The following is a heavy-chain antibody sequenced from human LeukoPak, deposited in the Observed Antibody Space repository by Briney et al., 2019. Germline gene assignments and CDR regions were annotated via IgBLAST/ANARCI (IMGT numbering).Heavy chain of an antibody. CDR2: IKSKAVGGTT. D-gene: IGHD2-2*01. J-gene: IGHJ4*02. CDR3: TTDLYQAPDDY. V-gene: IGHV3-15*01. CDR1: GFSFSSYA. Sequence: GGSLRLSCAASGFSFSSYAMSWVRQAPGKGLEWVGRIKSKAVGGTTDYTAPVKGRFTISRDDSKNTLYLEMNSLRTEDTAVYHCTTDLYQAPDDYWGQGTLVTVSS.